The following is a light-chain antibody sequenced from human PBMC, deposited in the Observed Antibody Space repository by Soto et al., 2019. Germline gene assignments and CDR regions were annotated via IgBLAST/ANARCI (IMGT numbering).Light chain of an antibody. J-gene: IGLJ2*01. V-gene: IGLV6-57*01. CDR3: QSYATSSVV. Sequence: LTQPHSVSESPGKTVTISCTRSSGSIASNYVQWYQQRPGSSPTTVIYGDNQRPSGVPDRFSGSIDSSSNTASLTISGLKTEDEADYYCQSYATSSVVFGGGTKLNVL. CDR2: GDN. CDR1: SGSIASNY.